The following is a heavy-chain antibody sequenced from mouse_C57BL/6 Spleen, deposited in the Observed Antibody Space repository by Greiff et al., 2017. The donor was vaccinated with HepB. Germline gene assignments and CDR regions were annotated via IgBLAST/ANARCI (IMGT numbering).Heavy chain of an antibody. J-gene: IGHJ4*01. CDR3: ARPYDSYAMDY. CDR2: IYPGSGST. CDR1: GYTFTSYW. D-gene: IGHD6-5*01. V-gene: IGHV1-55*01. Sequence: QVHVKQPGAELVKPGASVKMSCKASGYTFTSYWITWVKQRPGQGLEWIGDIYPGSGSTNYNEKFKSKATLTVDTSSSTAYMQLSSLTSEDSAVYYCARPYDSYAMDYWGQGTSVTVSS.